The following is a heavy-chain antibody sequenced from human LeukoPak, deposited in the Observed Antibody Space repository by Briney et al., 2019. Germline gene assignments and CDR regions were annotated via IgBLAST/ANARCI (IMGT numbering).Heavy chain of an antibody. CDR3: ATDRGWRTSGYYLYYFEY. Sequence: GGSLRLSCAASGFTFSSYAMSWVRQAPGKGLEWVASIKHDGSEKYYVDSVRGRFTISRDNTMNSLYLQMSSLRAEDTAVYYCATDRGWRTSGYYLYYFEYWGQGTLVTFSS. V-gene: IGHV3-7*01. D-gene: IGHD3-3*01. CDR1: GFTFSSYA. CDR2: IKHDGSEK. J-gene: IGHJ4*02.